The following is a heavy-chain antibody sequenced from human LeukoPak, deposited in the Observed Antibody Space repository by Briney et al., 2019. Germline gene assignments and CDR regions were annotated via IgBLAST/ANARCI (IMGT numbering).Heavy chain of an antibody. CDR3: AREKSGTYNFDY. V-gene: IGHV1-2*02. D-gene: IGHD1-26*01. CDR1: GYTFTAYY. Sequence: ASVKISCKASGYTFTAYYMHWVRQAPGQGLEWMGWINPNSGGTNYAQKFQGRVTMTRDTSTSTVYMELSSLRSEDTAMYYCAREKSGTYNFDYWGQGTLVTVSS. CDR2: INPNSGGT. J-gene: IGHJ4*02.